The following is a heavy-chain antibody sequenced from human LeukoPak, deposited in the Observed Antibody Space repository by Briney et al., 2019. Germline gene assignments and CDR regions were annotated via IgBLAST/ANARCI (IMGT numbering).Heavy chain of an antibody. V-gene: IGHV4-59*08. CDR3: ASTPYGGYPYYFDY. D-gene: IGHD3-22*01. CDR2: IYYSGST. Sequence: SETLSLTCTVSGGSISSFYWSWIRQPPGKGLEWIGHIYYSGSTNYNPSLKSRVTISVDTSKNQFSLKLSSVTAADTAVYYCASTPYGGYPYYFDYWGQGTLVTVSS. CDR1: GGSISSFY. J-gene: IGHJ4*02.